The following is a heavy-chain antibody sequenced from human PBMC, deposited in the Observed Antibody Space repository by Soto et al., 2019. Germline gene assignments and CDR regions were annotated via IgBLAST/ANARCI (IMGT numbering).Heavy chain of an antibody. V-gene: IGHV2-5*01. D-gene: IGHD6-19*01. CDR2: IYWNDDK. CDR3: AKSGSSGWYGWFDP. J-gene: IGHJ5*02. Sequence: SGPTLVNPTQTLTLTCIFSGFSLRTSGVGVGWIRQPPGKALEWLGFIYWNDDKRYSPSLKSRLTITKDTSKNQVVLTMTNMEPVDTATYYCAKSGSSGWYGWFDPWGQGTLVTVSS. CDR1: GFSLRTSGVG.